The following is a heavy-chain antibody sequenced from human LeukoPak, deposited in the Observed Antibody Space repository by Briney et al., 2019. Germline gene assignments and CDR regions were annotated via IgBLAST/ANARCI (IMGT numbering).Heavy chain of an antibody. J-gene: IGHJ4*02. CDR2: IYSDGGT. D-gene: IGHD3-10*01. V-gene: IGHV3-53*01. CDR1: VLTQCTI. Sequence: EPGGSLRLSCTPSVLTQCTIHGLGPRQAPGKGLEWVSVIYSDGGTYCADSVKGRFTISRDNYKNTLFFQMNSLRAEDTAVYYCRSGSGYYFGSANFCPLDYWGQGTLVTVSS. CDR3: RSGSGYYFGSANFCPLDY.